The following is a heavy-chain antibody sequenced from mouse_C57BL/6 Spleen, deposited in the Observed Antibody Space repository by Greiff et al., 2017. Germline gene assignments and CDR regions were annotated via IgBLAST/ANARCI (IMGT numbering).Heavy chain of an antibody. CDR3: ARSGSSYDFDY. CDR1: GFSLTSYA. D-gene: IGHD1-1*01. Sequence: QVQLKESGPGLVAPSQSLSITCTVSGFSLTSYAISWVRQPPGKGLEWLGVIWTGGGTKYNSALKSRLIISKDNSKSQVFLKMNSLQTEDTARYDCARSGSSYDFDYWGQGTTLTVSS. J-gene: IGHJ2*01. CDR2: IWTGGGT. V-gene: IGHV2-9-1*01.